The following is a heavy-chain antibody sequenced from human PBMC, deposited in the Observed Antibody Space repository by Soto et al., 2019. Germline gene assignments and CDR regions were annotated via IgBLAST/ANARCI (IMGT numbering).Heavy chain of an antibody. J-gene: IGHJ6*02. CDR3: ARDGIVAGYYYYYYGMDV. CDR1: GFTFSSYS. D-gene: IGHD1-26*01. V-gene: IGHV3-21*01. CDR2: ISSISSYI. Sequence: PGGSLRLSCAASGFTFSSYSMNWVRQAPGEGLEWVSSISSISSYIYYADSVKGRFTISRDNPKNSLYLQMNSLRTEDTAVYYCARDGIVAGYYYYYYGMDVWGQGTTVTVSS.